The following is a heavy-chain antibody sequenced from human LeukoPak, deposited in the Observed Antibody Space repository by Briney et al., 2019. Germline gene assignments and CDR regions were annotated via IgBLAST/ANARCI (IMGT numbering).Heavy chain of an antibody. CDR3: ARGTYYGSGSSWIDP. V-gene: IGHV4-38-2*02. D-gene: IGHD3-10*01. CDR2: IYHSGST. CDR1: GYSISSGYY. J-gene: IGHJ5*02. Sequence: SETLSLTCTVSGYSISSGYYWGWIRQPPGKGLEWIGSIYHSGSTYYNPSLKSRVTISVDTSKNQFSLKLSSVTAADTAVYYCARGTYYGSGSSWIDPWGQGTLVTVSS.